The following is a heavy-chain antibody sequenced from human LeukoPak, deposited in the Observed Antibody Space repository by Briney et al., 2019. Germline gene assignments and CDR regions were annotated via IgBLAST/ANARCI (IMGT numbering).Heavy chain of an antibody. CDR3: ARQIVVVPKNWFDP. J-gene: IGHJ5*02. CDR1: GYTFASYA. Sequence: ASVKVSCKASGYTFASYAITWVRQAPGQGLEWMGWISGYNGNTNYAQKFQGRVTMTTDTSTSTAYMELRSLRSDDTAVYYCARQIVVVPKNWFDPWGQGTLVTVSS. D-gene: IGHD2-2*01. CDR2: ISGYNGNT. V-gene: IGHV1-18*01.